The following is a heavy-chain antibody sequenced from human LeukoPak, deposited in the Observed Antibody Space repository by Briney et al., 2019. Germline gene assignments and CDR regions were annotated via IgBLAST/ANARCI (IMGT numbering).Heavy chain of an antibody. CDR2: INHSGST. V-gene: IGHV4-34*01. Sequence: PSETLSLTCAVYGGSFSGYYWSWICQPPGKGLEWIGEINHSGSTNYNPSLKSRVTISVDTSKNQFSLKLSSVTAADTAVYYCASAFDYCSSTSCLGGAFDIWGQGTMVTVSS. J-gene: IGHJ3*02. D-gene: IGHD2-2*01. CDR3: ASAFDYCSSTSCLGGAFDI. CDR1: GGSFSGYY.